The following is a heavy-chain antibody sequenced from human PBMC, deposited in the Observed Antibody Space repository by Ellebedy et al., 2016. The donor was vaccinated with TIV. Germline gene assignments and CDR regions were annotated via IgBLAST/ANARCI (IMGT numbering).Heavy chain of an antibody. D-gene: IGHD3-10*01. V-gene: IGHV6-1*01. CDR1: GDSVSTDIG. CDR3: ARGWFGSGMGV. Sequence: SQTLLLTCVISGDSVSTDIGWNWIRQSPSRGLEWLGRTYYRSKWNNDYAVSLKSRITINPDTSKNLFSLQLNSVTPEDTAVYYCARGWFGSGMGVWGQGTTVTVSS. J-gene: IGHJ6*02. CDR2: TYYRSKWNN.